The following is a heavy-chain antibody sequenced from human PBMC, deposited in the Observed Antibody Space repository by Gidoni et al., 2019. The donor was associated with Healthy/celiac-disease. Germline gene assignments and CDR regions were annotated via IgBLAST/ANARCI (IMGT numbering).Heavy chain of an antibody. Sequence: VGNIPIFGTANYAQKFQGRVTITADESTSTAYMELSSLRSEDTAVYYCAIPYKDNYDSSGYYHVWGQGTLVTVSS. J-gene: IGHJ4*02. D-gene: IGHD3-22*01. V-gene: IGHV1-69*01. CDR2: NIPIFGTA. CDR3: AIPYKDNYDSSGYYHV.